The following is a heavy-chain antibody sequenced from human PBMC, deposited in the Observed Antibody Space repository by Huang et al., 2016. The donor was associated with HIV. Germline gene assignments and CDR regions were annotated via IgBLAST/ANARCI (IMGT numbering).Heavy chain of an antibody. CDR3: ARTEMEYYYGSSGYYPDY. D-gene: IGHD3-22*01. Sequence: EVQLVESGGGLVKPGGSLRLSCAASGFTFSSYSMNWVRQAPGRGLEWVSYISGRSSNIYYAHSVKGRFTSSRDNAKSSLYLQLNSLRAEDTAVYYCARTEMEYYYGSSGYYPDYWGQGTLVIVSS. V-gene: IGHV3-48*01. CDR2: ISGRSSNI. CDR1: GFTFSSYS. J-gene: IGHJ4*02.